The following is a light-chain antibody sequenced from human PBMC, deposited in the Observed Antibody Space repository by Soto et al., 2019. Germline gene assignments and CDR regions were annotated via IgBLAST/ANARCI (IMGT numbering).Light chain of an antibody. V-gene: IGLV2-23*02. CDR2: EVS. J-gene: IGLJ1*01. CDR1: SSDVGSYNL. Sequence: QSVLTQPDSVSGSPGQSITVACTGTSSDVGSYNLVSWYQQHPGKAPKLMIYEVSKRPSGVSNRFSGSKSGNTASLTISGLQAEDEVAYSCCHYAGTRHVSRPGTKLTVL. CDR3: CHYAGTRHV.